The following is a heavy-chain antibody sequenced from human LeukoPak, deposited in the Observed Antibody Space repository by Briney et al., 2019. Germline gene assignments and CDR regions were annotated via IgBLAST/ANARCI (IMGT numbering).Heavy chain of an antibody. Sequence: GGSLRLSCVGSGFTFSKFTMSWVRQAPGKGLEWISGIYGGVTTTTFYAESAKGRFTISRDNSKNTLYLQMNSLRDEDTAVYYCAKGSDIVLMVYAPHFDYWGQGTLVTVSS. J-gene: IGHJ4*02. CDR2: IYGGVTTT. D-gene: IGHD2-8*01. V-gene: IGHV3-23*01. CDR1: GFTFSKFT. CDR3: AKGSDIVLMVYAPHFDY.